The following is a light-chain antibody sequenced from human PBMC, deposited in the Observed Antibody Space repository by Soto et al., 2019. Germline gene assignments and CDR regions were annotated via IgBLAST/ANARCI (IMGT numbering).Light chain of an antibody. V-gene: IGKV3-20*01. J-gene: IGKJ4*01. CDR2: GAS. Sequence: SCRASQSVSSHLAWYQQRPGQAPRLLIYGASSRATGIPDRFSGSGSGTDFTLTISRLEPEDFALYYCQQYGNSPPLTFGGGTKVDIK. CDR3: QQYGNSPPLT. CDR1: QSVSSH.